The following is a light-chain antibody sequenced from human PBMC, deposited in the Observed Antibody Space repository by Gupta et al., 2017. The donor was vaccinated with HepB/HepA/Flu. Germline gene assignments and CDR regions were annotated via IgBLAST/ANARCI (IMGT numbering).Light chain of an antibody. J-gene: IGKJ1*01. V-gene: IGKV3-11*01. Sequence: EIVLTQSPTTLSLSPGERATLPCRASQSVSSYLAWYQQKPGQAPRLLIYDASNMATGIPARFSGSGSGTDFTLTISSLEPEDFAVYYCQQRSNWPGTFGQGTKVEIK. CDR2: DAS. CDR3: QQRSNWPGT. CDR1: QSVSSY.